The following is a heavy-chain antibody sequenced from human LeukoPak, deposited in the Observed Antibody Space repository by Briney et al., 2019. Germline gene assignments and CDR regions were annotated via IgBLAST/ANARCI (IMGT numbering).Heavy chain of an antibody. J-gene: IGHJ4*02. CDR3: ASNLLNYDILTGYHFDY. V-gene: IGHV1-2*06. D-gene: IGHD3-9*01. CDR2: VNPNSGGA. CDR1: GYTFTGFY. Sequence: ASVKVSCKASGYTFTGFYMHWVRQAPGQGLEWMGRVNPNSGGANYAQKFQGRVTVTRDTSISTAYMELNRLRSDDTAMYYCASNLLNYDILTGYHFDYWGQGSLVTVSS.